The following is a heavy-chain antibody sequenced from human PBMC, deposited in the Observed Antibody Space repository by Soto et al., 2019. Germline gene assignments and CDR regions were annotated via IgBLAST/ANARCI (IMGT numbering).Heavy chain of an antibody. CDR3: ARQGFGQLHGLVDV. D-gene: IGHD3-10*01. J-gene: IGHJ6*02. CDR1: GGSITSHY. CDR2: INYSGLT. V-gene: IGHV4-59*08. Sequence: ETLSLTCTVSGGSITSHYCSWFRQPPGKGLEWIGYINYSGLTSYNPSLKSRVYMSVDTSKNQFSLKVTSVTATDTGLYYCARQGFGQLHGLVDVWGPGTTVTVSS.